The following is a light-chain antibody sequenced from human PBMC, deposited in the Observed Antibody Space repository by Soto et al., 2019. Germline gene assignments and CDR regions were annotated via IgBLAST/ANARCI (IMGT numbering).Light chain of an antibody. V-gene: IGKV3-11*01. J-gene: IGKJ1*01. CDR2: ETS. CDR1: ESVGSY. Sequence: EIVLTQSPATLSLSPGERATLSCRASESVGSYLAWFQHQPGQPPRLLIFETSNRASGIPARFSGSGSGTDLTLTISSLEPEDFAVYYCQQRSRWPRTFGQGTKVEV. CDR3: QQRSRWPRT.